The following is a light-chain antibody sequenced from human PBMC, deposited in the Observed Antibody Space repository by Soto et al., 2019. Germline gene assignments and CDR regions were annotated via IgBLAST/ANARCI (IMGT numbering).Light chain of an antibody. J-gene: IGLJ1*01. Sequence: QSALTQPPSASGSPGQSVTISCTGTSSDVGAYNYVSWYQQHPGKAPKLMIYEVTKRPSGVPARFSGSKSGNTASLTVSGLQAEDEADYYCTSHAGSTAGYVFGTGTKLTVL. CDR1: SSDVGAYNY. CDR3: TSHAGSTAGYV. V-gene: IGLV2-8*01. CDR2: EVT.